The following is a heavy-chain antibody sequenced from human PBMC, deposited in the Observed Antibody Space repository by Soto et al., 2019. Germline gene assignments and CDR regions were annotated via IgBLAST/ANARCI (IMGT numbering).Heavy chain of an antibody. CDR2: IVPRFGTE. D-gene: IGHD5-18*01. Sequence: QVQLVQSGAEVRKPGSSVKVSCMASGDSFSRDAFSWVRQAPGQGLEWMGGIVPRFGTENYAEKFHERVRITADESTSTFYLEIRSLISEDTAVYYCARAVELATAPVRTWVQGTAVIVSA. J-gene: IGHJ5*02. CDR1: GDSFSRDA. CDR3: ARAVELATAPVRT. V-gene: IGHV1-69*19.